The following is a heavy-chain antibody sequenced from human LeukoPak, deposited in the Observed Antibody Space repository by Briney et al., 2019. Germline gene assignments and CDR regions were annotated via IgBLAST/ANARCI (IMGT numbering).Heavy chain of an antibody. CDR2: INHSGST. CDR1: GGSFSGYY. V-gene: IGHV4-34*01. CDR3: ARQAYCGGDCYSDGTAFDI. D-gene: IGHD2-21*02. J-gene: IGHJ3*02. Sequence: SETLSLTCAVYGGSFSGYYWSWIRQPPGNGLEWNGEINHSGSTNYNPSLKSRVTISVDTSKNQFSLKLSSVTAADTAVYYCARQAYCGGDCYSDGTAFDIWGQGTMVTVSS.